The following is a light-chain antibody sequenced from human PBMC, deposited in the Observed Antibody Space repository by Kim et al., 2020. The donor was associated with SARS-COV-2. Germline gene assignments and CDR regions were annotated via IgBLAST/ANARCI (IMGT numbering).Light chain of an antibody. CDR3: AAWDDNLSGRV. CDR1: ISNIGSNY. J-gene: IGLJ3*02. CDR2: RNN. Sequence: QRFTLCGPGCISNIGSNYVHWYQQLPGTAPPLLIYRNNQRPSGVPDRFSGSKSGTSASLAISGLRSEDEADYYCAAWDDNLSGRVFGGGTKLTVL. V-gene: IGLV1-47*01.